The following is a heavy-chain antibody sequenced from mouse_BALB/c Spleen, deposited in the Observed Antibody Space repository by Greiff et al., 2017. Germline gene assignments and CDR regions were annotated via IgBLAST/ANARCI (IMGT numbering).Heavy chain of an antibody. Sequence: DVMLVESGGGLVQPGGSLRLSCATSGFTFTDYYMSWVRQPPGKALEWLGFIRNKANGYTTEYSASVKGRFTISRDNSQSILYLQMNTLRAEDSATYYCARDGATVVARGYFDYWGQGTTLTVSS. V-gene: IGHV7-3*02. CDR3: ARDGATVVARGYFDY. CDR1: GFTFTDYY. D-gene: IGHD1-1*01. CDR2: IRNKANGYTT. J-gene: IGHJ2*01.